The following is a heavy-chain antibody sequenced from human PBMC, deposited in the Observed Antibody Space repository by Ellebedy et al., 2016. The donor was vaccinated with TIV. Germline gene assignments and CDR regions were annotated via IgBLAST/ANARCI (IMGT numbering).Heavy chain of an antibody. V-gene: IGHV3-23*01. CDR1: GFTFSSYA. J-gene: IGHJ4*02. CDR3: AEVGGQWELLQPLDF. CDR2: ISGSGAGT. Sequence: PGGSLRLSCAASGFTFSSYAMSWVRQAPGKGLEWVSGISGSGAGTYVDSVKGRFTIYRDNSKNTLYLQMNSLRAEDTAVYYCAEVGGQWELLQPLDFWGQGTLVTVSS. D-gene: IGHD1-26*01.